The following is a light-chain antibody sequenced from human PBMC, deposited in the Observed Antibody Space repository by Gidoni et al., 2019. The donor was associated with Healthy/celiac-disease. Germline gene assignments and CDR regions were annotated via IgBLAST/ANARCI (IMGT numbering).Light chain of an antibody. J-gene: IGKJ4*01. Sequence: IVIPQSPDSLAVSLGERATIHCKSSKTVLYSSNNKNYLAWYQQKPGQPPKLLIYWASNRESGVPDRFSGSGSGTDFTLTISSLQAEDVAVYYCQQYYSTPLTFGGGTKVEIK. CDR2: WAS. V-gene: IGKV4-1*01. CDR3: QQYYSTPLT. CDR1: KTVLYSSNNKNY.